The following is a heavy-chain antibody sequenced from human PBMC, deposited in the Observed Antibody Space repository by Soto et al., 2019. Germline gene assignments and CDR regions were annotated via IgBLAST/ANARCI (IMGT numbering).Heavy chain of an antibody. J-gene: IGHJ4*02. Sequence: QVQLVQSGAEVMKPGASVKVSCKASGYTFTSYGISWVRHVPGQGLEWRGWISAYNGNTNYAQKLQGRGTMTTDTSRSTAYMELKSLRSDDTAVYYCARDPHLLWFGEIHFDYWGQGTLVTVSS. CDR1: GYTFTSYG. CDR3: ARDPHLLWFGEIHFDY. V-gene: IGHV1-18*01. CDR2: ISAYNGNT. D-gene: IGHD3-10*01.